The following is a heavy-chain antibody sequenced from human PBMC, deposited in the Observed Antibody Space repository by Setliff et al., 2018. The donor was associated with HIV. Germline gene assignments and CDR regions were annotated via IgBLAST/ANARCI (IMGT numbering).Heavy chain of an antibody. D-gene: IGHD3-9*01. Sequence: ASETLSLTCTVSGGSISSYYWSWIRQPPGKGLEWIGYIYYSGSTNYNPSLKSRVTISVDTSKNHFSLKLSSVTAADTAVYYCARARYESLTGYVGGYYYMDVWGKGTMVTVSS. CDR2: IYYSGST. CDR3: ARARYESLTGYVGGYYYMDV. CDR1: GGSISSYY. J-gene: IGHJ6*03. V-gene: IGHV4-59*01.